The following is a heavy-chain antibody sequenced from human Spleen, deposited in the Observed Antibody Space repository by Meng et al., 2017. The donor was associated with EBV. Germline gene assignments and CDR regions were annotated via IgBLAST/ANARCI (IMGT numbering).Heavy chain of an antibody. CDR1: VCSLNGCH. CDR2: ISHPGST. D-gene: IGHD3-10*01. CDR3: ARGAWDGSGTRPFDH. J-gene: IGHJ4*02. V-gene: IGHV4-34*01. Sequence: VHLQESGAVLLQASDTLSLTFAVLVCSLNGCHWSWIRQPPGMGLEWIGEISHPGSTTYNSSLKSRVTLSLNTSNNQFSLNLSSVTAADTAVYYCARGAWDGSGTRPFDHWGQGTLVTVSS.